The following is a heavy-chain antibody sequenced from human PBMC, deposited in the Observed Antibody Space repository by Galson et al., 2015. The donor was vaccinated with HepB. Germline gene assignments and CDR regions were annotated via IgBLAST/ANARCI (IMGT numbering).Heavy chain of an antibody. CDR2: INPSGGST. CDR3: ARLYYGDYSSGGYYYYGMDV. D-gene: IGHD4-17*01. CDR1: GYTFTSYY. Sequence: KVSCKASGYTFTSYYMHWVRQAPGQGLEWMGIINPSGGSTSYAQKFQGRVTMTRDTSTSTVYMELSSLRSEDTAVYYCARLYYGDYSSGGYYYYGMDVWGQGTTVTVSS. J-gene: IGHJ6*02. V-gene: IGHV1-46*01.